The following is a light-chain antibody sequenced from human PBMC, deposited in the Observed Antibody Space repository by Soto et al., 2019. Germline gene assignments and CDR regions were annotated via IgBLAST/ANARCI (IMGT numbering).Light chain of an antibody. CDR1: QSVSSN. CDR2: GAS. J-gene: IGKJ1*01. V-gene: IGKV3-15*01. CDR3: QHYNNWPPWT. Sequence: EIVMTQSPATLSVSPGERATLSCRASQSVSSNLAWYQQKPGQAPRLLIYGASTRATGIPARFSGSGSGTECTLTISSLQSEDFAVYYCQHYNNWPPWTFGQGTKVEIE.